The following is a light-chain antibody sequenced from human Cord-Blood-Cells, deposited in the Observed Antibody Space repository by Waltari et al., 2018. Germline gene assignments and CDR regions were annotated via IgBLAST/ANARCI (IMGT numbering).Light chain of an antibody. CDR2: DVS. CDR3: CSYAGSYTWV. V-gene: IGLV2-11*01. Sequence: QSALTQPRSVSGSPGQSATISCTGTSSDVGGYNYVSWYQQHPGKAPKLMIYDVSKRPSGVPDRFSDSKSGNTASLTISGLQAEDEADYYCCSYAGSYTWVFGGGTKLTVL. CDR1: SSDVGGYNY. J-gene: IGLJ3*02.